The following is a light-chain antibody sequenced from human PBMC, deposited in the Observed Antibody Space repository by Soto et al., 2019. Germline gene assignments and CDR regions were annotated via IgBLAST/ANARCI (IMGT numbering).Light chain of an antibody. CDR1: QSVLFRSNNRNY. CDR3: QQYYSAPLT. V-gene: IGKV4-1*01. CDR2: WAS. J-gene: IGKJ5*01. Sequence: DIVMTQSPDSLAVSLGERATINCKSSQSVLFRSNNRNYLAWFQQKPGQPPKLITYWASTRESGVPDRFSGSGSGTDFTLTISNLQADDVAVYYCQQYYSAPLTFGQGTRLELK.